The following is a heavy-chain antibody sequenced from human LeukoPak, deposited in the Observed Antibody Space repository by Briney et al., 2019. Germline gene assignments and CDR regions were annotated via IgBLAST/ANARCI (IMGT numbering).Heavy chain of an antibody. Sequence: ASVKVSCKASGYTFTGYYMHWVRQAPGQGLEWMGWINPNSGGTNYAQKFQGRVTMTRDTSISTAYMELSRLRSDDTAVYYCARYSSTAWYNWNSLVFDPWGQGTLVTVSS. D-gene: IGHD1-7*01. CDR2: INPNSGGT. J-gene: IGHJ5*02. CDR1: GYTFTGYY. V-gene: IGHV1-2*02. CDR3: ARYSSTAWYNWNSLVFDP.